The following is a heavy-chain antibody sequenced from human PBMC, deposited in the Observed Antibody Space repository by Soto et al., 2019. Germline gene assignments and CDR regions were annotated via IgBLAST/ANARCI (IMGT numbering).Heavy chain of an antibody. CDR3: ARDGVSTNGVFQPYYYYGMDV. D-gene: IGHD2-8*01. V-gene: IGHV3-7*03. CDR2: IKQDGSEK. J-gene: IGHJ6*02. CDR1: GFTFSSYW. Sequence: PGGSLRLSCAASGFTFSSYWMSWVRQAPGKGLEWVANIKQDGSEKYYVDSVKGRFTISRDNAKNSLYLQMNSLRAEDTAVYYCARDGVSTNGVFQPYYYYGMDVWGQGTTVTVSS.